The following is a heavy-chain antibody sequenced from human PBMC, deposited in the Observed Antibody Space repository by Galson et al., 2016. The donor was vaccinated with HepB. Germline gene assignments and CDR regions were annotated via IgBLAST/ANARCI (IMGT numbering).Heavy chain of an antibody. CDR1: GFSFDTGAVG. D-gene: IGHD3-10*01. CDR3: ANRLSFSNMWFDFDY. V-gene: IGHV2-5*02. Sequence: PALVKPTQTLTLTCTFSGFSFDTGAVGVGWIRQPPGKALEWLAFIHSGAHKRYRPSLQSRLTISQDTSKNQVVLTMTNMDPADTATYYCANRLSFSNMWFDFDYWGLGTVVTVSS. J-gene: IGHJ4*02. CDR2: IHSGAHK.